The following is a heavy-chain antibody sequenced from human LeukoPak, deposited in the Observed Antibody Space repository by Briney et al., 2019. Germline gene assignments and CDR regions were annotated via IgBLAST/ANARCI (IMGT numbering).Heavy chain of an antibody. Sequence: PSETLSLTCTVSGGSISSGGYYWSWIRQHPGKGLEWIGYIYYSGSTYYNPSLKSRVTISVDTSKNQFSLKLSSVTAADTAVYYCARARYPVAGTYYFDYWGQGTLVTVSS. V-gene: IGHV4-31*03. D-gene: IGHD6-19*01. CDR1: GGSISSGGYY. CDR2: IYYSGST. J-gene: IGHJ4*02. CDR3: ARARYPVAGTYYFDY.